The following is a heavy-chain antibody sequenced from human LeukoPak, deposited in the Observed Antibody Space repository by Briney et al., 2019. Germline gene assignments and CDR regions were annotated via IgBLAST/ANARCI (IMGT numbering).Heavy chain of an antibody. Sequence: SETLSLTCTVSGDSMSSYFWSWTRQPPGKGLEWIGYLYFGGSSNYNPSLKSRVTISLDTSKNQFSLHLSSVAAADTAVYYCARAGYLKAMDVWGQRTTVTVSS. V-gene: IGHV4-59*01. D-gene: IGHD6-13*01. CDR3: ARAGYLKAMDV. CDR2: LYFGGSS. J-gene: IGHJ6*02. CDR1: GDSMSSYF.